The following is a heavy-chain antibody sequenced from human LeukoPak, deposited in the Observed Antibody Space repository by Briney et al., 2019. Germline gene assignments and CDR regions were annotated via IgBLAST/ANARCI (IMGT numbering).Heavy chain of an antibody. CDR2: ISSSSSYI. Sequence: GGSLRLSCAASGFTFSSYSMNWVRQAPGKELEWVSSISSSSSYIYYADSVKGRFTISRDNAKNSLYLQMNSLRAEDTAVYYCARDRGSSGLCIWGQGTMVTVSS. J-gene: IGHJ3*02. CDR1: GFTFSSYS. D-gene: IGHD6-19*01. V-gene: IGHV3-21*01. CDR3: ARDRGSSGLCI.